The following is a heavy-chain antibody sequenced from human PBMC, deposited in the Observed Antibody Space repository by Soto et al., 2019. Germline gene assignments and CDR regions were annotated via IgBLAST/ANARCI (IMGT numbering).Heavy chain of an antibody. D-gene: IGHD2-2*01. CDR1: NGSFSVYY. CDR3: ARDSTRRGTCDI. Sequence: SETLSLTCAVYNGSFSVYYWTWIRRPPGKGLEWIGEINHAGSTNYNPSLKSRVTISVDTSKNQLSLNLNSVTAADTAVYYCARDSTRRGTCDIWGQGTMVTVSS. V-gene: IGHV4-34*01. CDR2: INHAGST. J-gene: IGHJ3*02.